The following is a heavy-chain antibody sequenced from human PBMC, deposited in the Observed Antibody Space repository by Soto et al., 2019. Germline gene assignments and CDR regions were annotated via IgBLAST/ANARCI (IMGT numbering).Heavy chain of an antibody. V-gene: IGHV3-15*01. CDR1: GFTFSNAW. Sequence: EVQLVESGGGLVKPGGSLRLSCAASGFTFSNAWMSWVRQAPGKGLEWVGRIKSKTDGGTTDYAAPVKGRFTISRDNSKNTLYLKMNSLKTEDTAVYYCTTDMIAAACTQYYYYYMDVWGKGTTVTVSS. J-gene: IGHJ6*03. D-gene: IGHD6-13*01. CDR3: TTDMIAAACTQYYYYYMDV. CDR2: IKSKTDGGTT.